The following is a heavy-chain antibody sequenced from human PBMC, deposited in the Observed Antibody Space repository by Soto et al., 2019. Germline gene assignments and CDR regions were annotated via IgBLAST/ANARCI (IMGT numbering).Heavy chain of an antibody. CDR1: GGSISSSSYY. J-gene: IGHJ4*02. CDR2: IYYSGST. D-gene: IGHD2-15*01. Sequence: PSETLSLTCTVSGGSISSSSYYWGWIRQPPGKGLDRIGSIYYSGSTYYNPSLKSRVTISVDTSKNQFSLKLSSVTAADTAVYYCARHLTNCSGGSCYSVVRYDYFDYWGQGTLVTVSS. CDR3: ARHLTNCSGGSCYSVVRYDYFDY. V-gene: IGHV4-39*01.